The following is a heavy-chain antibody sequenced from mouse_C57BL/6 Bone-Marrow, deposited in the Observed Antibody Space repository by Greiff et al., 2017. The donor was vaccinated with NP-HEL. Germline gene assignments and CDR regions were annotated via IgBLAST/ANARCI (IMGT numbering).Heavy chain of an antibody. D-gene: IGHD1-1*01. CDR2: IWSGGST. Sequence: QVQLKESGPGLVQPSQSLSITCTVSGFSLTSYGVHWVRQSPGKGLEWLGVIWSGGSTDYNAAFISRLSISKDNSKSQVFFKMNSLQADDTAIYYCARMSSRGGYWGQGTTLTVSS. CDR1: GFSLTSYG. J-gene: IGHJ2*01. V-gene: IGHV2-2*01. CDR3: ARMSSRGGY.